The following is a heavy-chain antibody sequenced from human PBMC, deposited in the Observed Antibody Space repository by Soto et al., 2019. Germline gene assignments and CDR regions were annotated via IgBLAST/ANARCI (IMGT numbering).Heavy chain of an antibody. CDR2: IIPIFGTA. CDR1: GGTFSSYA. CDR3: ASHSSLRGYCISTSCYGYYYGMDV. Sequence: QVQLVQSGAEVKKPGSSVKVSCKASGGTFSSYAISWVRQAPGQGLEWMGGIIPIFGTADYAQKFQGRVTITADEPTSTAYMELGSLRSEDTAVYYCASHSSLRGYCISTSCYGYYYGMDVWGQGTTVTVSS. V-gene: IGHV1-69*12. J-gene: IGHJ6*02. D-gene: IGHD2-2*01.